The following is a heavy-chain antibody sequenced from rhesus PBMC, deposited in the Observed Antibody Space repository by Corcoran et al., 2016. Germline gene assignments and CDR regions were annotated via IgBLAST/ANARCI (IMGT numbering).Heavy chain of an antibody. CDR3: ARGGRQLDY. Sequence: QVQLQESGRGLERSTEPLPRTRAVAGASISDSYRWSWLGRAPGQGLEWIGYIYGSGSSTNYNPSLKSRVTLSVDTSKNQLSLKLSSVTTADTAVYYCARGGRQLDYWGQGVLVTVSS. CDR2: IYGSGSST. CDR1: GASISDSY. D-gene: IGHD6-25*01. J-gene: IGHJ4*01. V-gene: IGHV4S18*01.